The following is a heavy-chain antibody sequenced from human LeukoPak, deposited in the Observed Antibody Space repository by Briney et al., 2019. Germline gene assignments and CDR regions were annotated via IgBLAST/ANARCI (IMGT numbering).Heavy chain of an antibody. CDR3: ARDRAESDYDYVWGSYRNDAFDI. V-gene: IGHV4-4*02. J-gene: IGHJ3*02. D-gene: IGHD3-16*02. Sequence: PSGTLSLTCAVSGGSISSSNWWSWVRQPPGKGLEWIGEIYHSGSTNYNPSLKSRVTISVDKSKNQFSLKLSSVTAADTAVYYCARDRAESDYDYVWGSYRNDAFDIWGQGTMVTVSS. CDR2: IYHSGST. CDR1: GGSISSSNW.